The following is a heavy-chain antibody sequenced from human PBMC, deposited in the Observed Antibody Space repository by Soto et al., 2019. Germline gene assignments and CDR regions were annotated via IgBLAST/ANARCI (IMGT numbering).Heavy chain of an antibody. CDR1: GFTVSSNY. CDR3: ARGSHSLEISGPDWFDP. J-gene: IGHJ5*02. V-gene: IGHV3-53*01. Sequence: EVQLVESGGGLIQPGGSLRLSSASSGFTVSSNYMYWVRQAPGKGLEWVSIIYSAGTTHHADSVKGRFTISRDDSRNTLYLQMTSLRAEDTAVYYCARGSHSLEISGPDWFDPWGQGTLVTVSS. D-gene: IGHD2-15*01. CDR2: IYSAGTT.